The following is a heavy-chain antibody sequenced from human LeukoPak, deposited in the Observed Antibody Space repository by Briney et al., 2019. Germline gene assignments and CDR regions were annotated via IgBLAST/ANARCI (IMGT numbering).Heavy chain of an antibody. Sequence: GGSLRLSCAASGFAFSSYWMSWVRQAPGKGLEWVANIKGDGSDKYYLDSLKGRFTFSRDNAKNSLYLQVNSLRADDTAVYYCARPFGSGTYYQFDLWGQGTLVTVSS. V-gene: IGHV3-7*04. CDR2: IKGDGSDK. D-gene: IGHD3-10*01. CDR3: ARPFGSGTYYQFDL. J-gene: IGHJ4*02. CDR1: GFAFSSYW.